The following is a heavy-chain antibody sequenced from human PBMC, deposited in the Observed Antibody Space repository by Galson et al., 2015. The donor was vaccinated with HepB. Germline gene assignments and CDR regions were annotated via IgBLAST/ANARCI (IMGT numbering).Heavy chain of an antibody. CDR2: IYYSGST. J-gene: IGHJ6*02. CDR3: APLPRYCSGGSCYAYYGMDV. D-gene: IGHD2-15*01. V-gene: IGHV4-39*01. Sequence: SETLSLTCTVSGGSISSSSYYWGWIRQPPGKGLEWIGSIYYSGSTYYNPSLKSRVTISVDTSKNQFSLKLSSVTAADTAVYYCAPLPRYCSGGSCYAYYGMDVWGQGTTVTVSS. CDR1: GGSISSSSYY.